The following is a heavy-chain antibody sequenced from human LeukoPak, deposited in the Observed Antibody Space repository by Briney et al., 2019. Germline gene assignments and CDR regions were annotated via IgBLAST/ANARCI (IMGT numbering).Heavy chain of an antibody. CDR3: AKDVHGSGSYPQFDY. CDR1: GFTFSSYA. V-gene: IGHV3-23*01. CDR2: ISGSGGST. J-gene: IGHJ4*02. D-gene: IGHD3-10*01. Sequence: PGGSLRLSCAASGFTFSSYAMSWVRQAPGKGLEWVSAISGSGGSTYYADSVKGRFTISRDNSKNTLYLQMNSLRAEDTAVYYCAKDVHGSGSYPQFDYWGQGTLVTVSS.